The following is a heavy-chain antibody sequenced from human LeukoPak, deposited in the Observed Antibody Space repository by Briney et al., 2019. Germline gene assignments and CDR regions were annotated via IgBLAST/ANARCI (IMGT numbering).Heavy chain of an antibody. CDR1: GGTFSSYA. D-gene: IGHD3-10*01. V-gene: IGHV1-69*01. CDR3: ARVVRGVERAYYYYYGMDV. Sequence: ASVNVSCKASGGTFSSYAISWVRQAPGQGLEWMGGIIPIFGTANYAQKFQGRVTITADESTSTAYMELSSLRSEDTAVYYCARVVRGVERAYYYYYGMDVWGQGTTVTVSS. CDR2: IIPIFGTA. J-gene: IGHJ6*02.